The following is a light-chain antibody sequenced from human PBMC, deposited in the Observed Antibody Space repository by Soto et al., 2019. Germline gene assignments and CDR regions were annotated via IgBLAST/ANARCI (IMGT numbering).Light chain of an antibody. CDR1: SGDIGGYNF. Sequence: QSVLTQPASVSGSPGQSITISCSGSSGDIGGYNFVSWYQHLPGKAPKLIIFEVRFRPSGVSSRFSGSKSGDTASLTISGLLPEAEADYYCSSYTSTGTLIVFGGGTKVTVL. J-gene: IGLJ2*01. CDR3: SSYTSTGTLIV. V-gene: IGLV2-14*01. CDR2: EVR.